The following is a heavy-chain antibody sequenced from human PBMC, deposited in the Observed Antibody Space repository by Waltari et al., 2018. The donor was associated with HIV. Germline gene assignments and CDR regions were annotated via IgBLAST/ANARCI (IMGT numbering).Heavy chain of an antibody. CDR3: ARGKGKPGYNSDYYFYGMDV. J-gene: IGHJ6*02. D-gene: IGHD1-1*01. CDR2: VYYSVPT. Sequence: QVQLQQSGPGLVKPSDTLSLTCTVSGGSVSSGQCYWGWIRQSPGTGLEFIGSVYYSVPTYPKPSLVGRVRMSVDLSKNQFSLRLRSVTAADTAVYFCARGKGKPGYNSDYYFYGMDVWGQGTTVTVSS. V-gene: IGHV4-39*07. CDR1: GGSVSSGQCY.